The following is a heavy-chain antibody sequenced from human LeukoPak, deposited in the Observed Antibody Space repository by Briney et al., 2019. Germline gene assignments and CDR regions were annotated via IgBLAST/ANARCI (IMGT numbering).Heavy chain of an antibody. D-gene: IGHD6-13*01. CDR2: ISAYNGNT. J-gene: IGHJ6*03. CDR3: AREGLAAAGTRRPRYFYYYMDV. CDR1: GYTFTSYG. V-gene: IGHV1-18*01. Sequence: GASVKVSCKASGYTFTSYGISWVRQAPGQGLEWMGWISAYNGNTNYAQKLQGRVTMTTDTSTSTAYMELRSLRSDDTAVYYCAREGLAAAGTRRPRYFYYYMDVWGKGTTVTVSS.